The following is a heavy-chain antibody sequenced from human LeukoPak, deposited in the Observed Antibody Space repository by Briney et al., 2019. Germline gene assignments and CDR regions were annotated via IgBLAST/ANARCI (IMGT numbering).Heavy chain of an antibody. V-gene: IGHV1-2*02. CDR1: GYTFTGYY. D-gene: IGHD2-21*01. J-gene: IGHJ6*02. CDR3: ARDVDGMDV. Sequence: ASVKVPCKASGYTFTGYYMHWVRQAPGQGLEWMGWINPKSGGTNYAQKFQGRVTMTRDTSISTAYMELSRLTSDDTAVYYCARDVDGMDVWGQGTTVTVSS. CDR2: INPKSGGT.